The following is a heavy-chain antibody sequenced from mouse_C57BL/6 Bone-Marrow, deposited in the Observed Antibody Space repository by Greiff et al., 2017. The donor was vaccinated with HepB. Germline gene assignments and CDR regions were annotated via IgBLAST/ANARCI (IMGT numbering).Heavy chain of an antibody. V-gene: IGHV1-80*01. CDR2: IYPGDGDT. D-gene: IGHD1-1*01. Sequence: VQLQQSGAELVKPGASVKISCKASGYAFSSYWMNWVKQRPGKGLEWIGQIYPGDGDTNYNGKFKGKATLTADKSSSTAYMPLSSLTSEDSAVYGCASTRVDWYFDVWGTGTTVTASS. CDR3: ASTRVDWYFDV. CDR1: GYAFSSYW. J-gene: IGHJ1*03.